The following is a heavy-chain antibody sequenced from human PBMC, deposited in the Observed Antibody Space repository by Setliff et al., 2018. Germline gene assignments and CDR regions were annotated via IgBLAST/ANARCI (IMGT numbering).Heavy chain of an antibody. CDR2: ISAYNGNT. V-gene: IGHV1-18*01. CDR3: AREDGSGFFVGVAWFDP. CDR1: GYTFTSYG. D-gene: IGHD3-10*01. Sequence: ASVKVSCKASGYTFTSYGISWVRQAPGQGLEWMGWISAYNGNTNYAQKLQGRVTMTTDTSTSTAYMELRSLRSDDTAVYYCAREDGSGFFVGVAWFDPWGQGTLVTVSS. J-gene: IGHJ5*02.